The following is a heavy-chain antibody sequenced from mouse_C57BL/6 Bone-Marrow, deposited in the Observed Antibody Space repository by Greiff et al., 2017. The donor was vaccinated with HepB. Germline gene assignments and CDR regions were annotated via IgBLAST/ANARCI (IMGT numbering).Heavy chain of an antibody. Sequence: QVQLQQSGAELARPGASVKLSCKASGYTFTSYGISWVKQRTGQGLEWIGEIYPRSGNTYYNEKFKGKATLTADKSSSTAYMELRSLTSEDSAVYFCARDYYGQGYAMDYWGQGTSVTVSS. D-gene: IGHD1-1*01. CDR2: IYPRSGNT. J-gene: IGHJ4*01. CDR1: GYTFTSYG. CDR3: ARDYYGQGYAMDY. V-gene: IGHV1-81*01.